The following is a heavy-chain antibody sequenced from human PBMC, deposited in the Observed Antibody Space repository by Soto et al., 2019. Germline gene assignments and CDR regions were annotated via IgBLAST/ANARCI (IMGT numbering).Heavy chain of an antibody. D-gene: IGHD3-22*01. CDR3: ARDLGYYDSSGYFDY. Sequence: PGGSLRLSCAASGFTFSDYYMSWIRQAPGKGLEWVSYISGSGDVQYYADSVKGRFTISRDNAKNSLYLQMNSLRAEDTAVYFCARDLGYYDSSGYFDYWGQRTLVTGS. V-gene: IGHV3-11*01. J-gene: IGHJ4*02. CDR1: GFTFSDYY. CDR2: ISGSGDVQ.